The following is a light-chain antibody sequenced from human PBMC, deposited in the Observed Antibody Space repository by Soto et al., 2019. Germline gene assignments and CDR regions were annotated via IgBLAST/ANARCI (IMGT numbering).Light chain of an antibody. Sequence: EIVLTQSPATLSLSPGNRATLSCRASPSVSSYLALYQQKPGQAPRLLIYDASNRATGIPARFSGSGSGTDFTLTITSLEPEDFAVYYCQQRSNWPPTFGGGTKVEIK. CDR3: QQRSNWPPT. CDR1: PSVSSY. CDR2: DAS. J-gene: IGKJ4*01. V-gene: IGKV3-11*01.